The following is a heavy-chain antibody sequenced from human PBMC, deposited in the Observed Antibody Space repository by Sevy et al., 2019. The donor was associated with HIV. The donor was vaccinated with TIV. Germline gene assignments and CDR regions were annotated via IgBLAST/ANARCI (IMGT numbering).Heavy chain of an antibody. CDR1: GYTFTGYY. CDR2: INPNSGGT. V-gene: IGHV1-2*02. CDR3: ARGQYYYDSSGYYHPFDY. J-gene: IGHJ4*02. D-gene: IGHD3-22*01. Sequence: ASVKVSCKASGYTFTGYYMHWVRQAPGQGLEWMGWINPNSGGTNYAQKFQGRVTMTRDTSISTAYMELSRLRSDDTAVYYCARGQYYYDSSGYYHPFDYWGLGTLVTVSS.